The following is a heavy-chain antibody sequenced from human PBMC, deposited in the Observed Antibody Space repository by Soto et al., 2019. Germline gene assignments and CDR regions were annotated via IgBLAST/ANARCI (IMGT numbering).Heavy chain of an antibody. Sequence: SETLSLTCAVSGGSINSSNWWSWVRQPPNKGLEWIGEIYRSGTTNYNPSLNTRVSISVDESNNHFSLKLTSVTAGDTAVYYCAKRGGEEGWSGYYSPRPHDIWGQGTMVTVS. J-gene: IGHJ3*02. V-gene: IGHV4-4*02. CDR3: AKRGGEEGWSGYYSPRPHDI. CDR1: GGSINSSNW. CDR2: IYRSGTT. D-gene: IGHD3-3*01.